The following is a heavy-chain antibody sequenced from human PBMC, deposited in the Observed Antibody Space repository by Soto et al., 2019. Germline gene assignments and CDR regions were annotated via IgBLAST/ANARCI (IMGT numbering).Heavy chain of an antibody. CDR1: GFSLSTSGMC. V-gene: IGHV2-70*11. J-gene: IGHJ4*02. CDR2: IDWDDDK. Sequence: SGPTLVNPTQTLTLTCTFSGFSLSTSGMCVSWIRQPPGKALGWLARIDWDDDKYYSTSLKTRLTISKDTSKNQVVLTMTNMDPVDTATYYCARIQGSSSSGYYFDYRGQGTLVTVSS. CDR3: ARIQGSSSSGYYFDY. D-gene: IGHD6-6*01.